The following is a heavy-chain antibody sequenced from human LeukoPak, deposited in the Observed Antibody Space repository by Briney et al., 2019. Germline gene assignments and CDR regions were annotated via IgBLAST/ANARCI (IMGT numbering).Heavy chain of an antibody. J-gene: IGHJ4*02. CDR2: ISSSSSYI. Sequence: GGSLRLSCAASGFTFSSYSMNWVRQAPGKGLEWVSSISSSSSYIYYADSVKGRFTISRDNAKNSLYLQMNSLRAEDTAAYYCARDRGGSGWYNLDYWGQGTLVTVSS. CDR1: GFTFSSYS. D-gene: IGHD6-19*01. V-gene: IGHV3-21*01. CDR3: ARDRGGSGWYNLDY.